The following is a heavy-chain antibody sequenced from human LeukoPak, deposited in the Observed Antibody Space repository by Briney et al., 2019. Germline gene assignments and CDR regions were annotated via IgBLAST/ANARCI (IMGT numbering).Heavy chain of an antibody. CDR3: ARDGGYGSGAYYFDY. V-gene: IGHV1-69*13. CDR2: IIPIFGTA. D-gene: IGHD3-10*01. CDR1: GGTFSSCA. J-gene: IGHJ4*02. Sequence: SVKVSCKASGGTFSSCAISWVRQAPGQGLEWMGGIIPIFGTANYAQKFQGRVTITADESTSTAYMELSSLRSENTAVYYCARDGGYGSGAYYFDYWGQGTLVTVSS.